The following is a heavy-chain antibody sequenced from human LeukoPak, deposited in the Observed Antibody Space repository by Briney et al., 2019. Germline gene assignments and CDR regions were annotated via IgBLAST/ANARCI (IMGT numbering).Heavy chain of an antibody. CDR2: ISGSGDST. CDR3: TRDQMNY. CDR1: RFIFSNYA. Sequence: PGGSLRLSCAASRFIFSNYAMSWVRQAPGKGLEWVSAISGSGDSTDLADSVKGRFTISRDNSKNTVSLQVNSLRVEDTAMYYCTRDQMNYWGQGTLVTVSS. V-gene: IGHV3-23*01. D-gene: IGHD5-24*01. J-gene: IGHJ4*02.